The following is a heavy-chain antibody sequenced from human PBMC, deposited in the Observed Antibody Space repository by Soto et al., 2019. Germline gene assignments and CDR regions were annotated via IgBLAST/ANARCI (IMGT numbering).Heavy chain of an antibody. Sequence: SETLSLTCTVSGGSISRYFWSWIRQSPGKGLEWIGYIFYTGSTTYNPSLKSRVTISIDTSKDQFSLKLSSLTAADTAVYYCAHFSDLEWFDPWGQGTLVTVSS. J-gene: IGHJ5*02. CDR3: AHFSDLEWFDP. CDR1: GGSISRYF. V-gene: IGHV4-59*01. D-gene: IGHD2-21*01. CDR2: IFYTGST.